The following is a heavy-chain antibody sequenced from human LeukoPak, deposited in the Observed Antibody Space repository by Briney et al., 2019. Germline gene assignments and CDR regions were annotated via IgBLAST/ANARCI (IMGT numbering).Heavy chain of an antibody. J-gene: IGHJ6*02. Sequence: PGGSLRLSCAASGFTFSSYWMSWVRQAPGKGLEWVANIKQDGSEKYYVDSVKGRFTISRDNAKNSLYLQMNSLRAEDTAVYHCARVGGGSPYYYYGMDVWGQGTTVTVSS. V-gene: IGHV3-7*01. CDR2: IKQDGSEK. CDR3: ARVGGGSPYYYYGMDV. D-gene: IGHD2-15*01. CDR1: GFTFSSYW.